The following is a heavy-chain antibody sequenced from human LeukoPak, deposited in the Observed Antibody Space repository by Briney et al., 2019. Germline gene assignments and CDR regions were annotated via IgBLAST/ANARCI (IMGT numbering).Heavy chain of an antibody. CDR1: GYSISSGYY. CDR2: IYHSGST. V-gene: IGHV4-38-2*02. D-gene: IGHD6-13*01. J-gene: IGHJ5*02. CDR3: ARDGIAASGGWFDP. Sequence: SETLSLTCTVSGYSISSGYYWGWIRQPPGKGLEWIGSIYHSGSTYYNPSLKSRVTISVDTSKNQFSLKLSSVTAAETAVYYCARDGIAASGGWFDPWGQGTPVTVSS.